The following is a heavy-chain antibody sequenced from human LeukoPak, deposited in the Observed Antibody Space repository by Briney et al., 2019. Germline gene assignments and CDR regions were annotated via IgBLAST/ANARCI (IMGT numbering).Heavy chain of an antibody. D-gene: IGHD3-10*01. J-gene: IGHJ6*03. CDR3: ARGHNGVLLWFGELPNYYMDV. Sequence: GGSLRLSCAASGFTFSSYWMRLVRQAPGKGLEWVANIKQDGSEKYYVDSVKGRFTISRDNAKNSLYLQMNSLRAEDTAVYYCARGHNGVLLWFGELPNYYMDVWGKGTTVTVSS. CDR2: IKQDGSEK. CDR1: GFTFSSYW. V-gene: IGHV3-7*01.